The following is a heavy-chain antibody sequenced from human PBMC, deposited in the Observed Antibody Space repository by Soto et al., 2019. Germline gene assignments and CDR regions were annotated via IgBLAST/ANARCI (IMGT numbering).Heavy chain of an antibody. CDR1: GDTFTFYS. J-gene: IGHJ4*02. CDR2: INPILSMS. D-gene: IGHD3-10*01. V-gene: IGHV1-69*02. CDR3: ASSYGSGYRAFDY. Sequence: QVQLVQSGAEVKRPGSSVKVSCKASGDTFTFYSINWVRQAPGLGLEWMGRINPILSMSNYAQRFQGRVTMTEDQYTSTASMELSSLRSEDTAIYYCASSYGSGYRAFDYWGQGALVTVSS.